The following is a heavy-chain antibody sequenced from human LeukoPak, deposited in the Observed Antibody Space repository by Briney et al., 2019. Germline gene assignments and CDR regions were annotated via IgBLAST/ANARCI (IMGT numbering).Heavy chain of an antibody. D-gene: IGHD1-26*01. J-gene: IGHJ4*02. CDR2: INPSGGST. V-gene: IGHV1-46*01. CDR1: GYTFTGYY. Sequence: ASVKVSRKASGYTFTGYYMHWVRQAPGQGLEWMGIINPSGGSTSYAQKFQGRVTMTRDTSTSTVYMELYSLRSEDTAVYYCARAQSGSGSYAYWGQGTLATVSS. CDR3: ARAQSGSGSYAY.